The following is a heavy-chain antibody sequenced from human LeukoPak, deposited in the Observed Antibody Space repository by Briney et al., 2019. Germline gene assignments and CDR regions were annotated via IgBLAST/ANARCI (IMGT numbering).Heavy chain of an antibody. CDR2: ISGYNGDT. CDR1: GYTFSNYG. Sequence: GASVKVSCKASGYTFSNYGISWVRQAPGQGLEWMGWISGYNGDTNYAQMFQGRVTMTTDTSTSTAYMELRSLRSDDTAVYYCARETRRRYFEDYYGMDVWGQGTTVTVAS. D-gene: IGHD3-9*01. V-gene: IGHV1-18*01. J-gene: IGHJ6*02. CDR3: ARETRRRYFEDYYGMDV.